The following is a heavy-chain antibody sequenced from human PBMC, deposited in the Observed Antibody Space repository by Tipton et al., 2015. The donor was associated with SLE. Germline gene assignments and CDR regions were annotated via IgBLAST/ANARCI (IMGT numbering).Heavy chain of an antibody. J-gene: IGHJ3*02. CDR3: ARGNSSGWYRGAFDI. CDR2: IYYSGST. Sequence: LRLSCTVSGGSISSSSYYWGWIRQPPGKGLEWIGSIYYSGSTYYNPSLKSRVTISVDTSKNQFSLKLSSVTAADTAVYYCARGNSSGWYRGAFDIWGQGTMVTVSS. V-gene: IGHV4-39*01. D-gene: IGHD6-19*01. CDR1: GGSISSSSYY.